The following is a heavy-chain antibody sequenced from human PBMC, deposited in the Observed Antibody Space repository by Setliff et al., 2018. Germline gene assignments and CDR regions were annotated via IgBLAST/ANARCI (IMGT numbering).Heavy chain of an antibody. V-gene: IGHV5-51*01. CDR3: ASLQAAQYFQY. J-gene: IGHJ1*01. CDR1: GYSFTSNW. CDR2: IYPGDSET. Sequence: PGESLKISCVGSGYSFTSNWIAWVRQMPGKGLDWMGIIYPGDSETRYSPSFQGRVTISVDKSISTAYLQWGSLGASDSAIYYCASLQAAQYFQYWGQGTLVTVSS.